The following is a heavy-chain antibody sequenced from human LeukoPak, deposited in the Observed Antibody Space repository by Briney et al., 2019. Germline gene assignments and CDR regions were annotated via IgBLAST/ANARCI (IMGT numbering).Heavy chain of an antibody. CDR3: AKDFGDGSCSDY. J-gene: IGHJ4*02. CDR1: GFTFSSYG. V-gene: IGHV3-23*01. D-gene: IGHD2-15*01. CDR2: ISGSGGST. Sequence: GGSLRLSCAASGFTFSSYGMHWVRQAPGKGLEWVSAISGSGGSTYYADSVKGRFTISRDNSKNTLYLQMNSLRAEDTAVYYCAKDFGDGSCSDYGGRETLATVSS.